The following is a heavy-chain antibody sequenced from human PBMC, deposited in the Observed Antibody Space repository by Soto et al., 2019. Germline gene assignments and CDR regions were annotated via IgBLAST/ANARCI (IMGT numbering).Heavy chain of an antibody. J-gene: IGHJ6*02. Sequence: EVQLVESGGGLVKPGGSLRLSCAASGFTFSTYSMNWVRQAPGKGLEWVSSISSSSSYIYYADSVKGRFTISRDNAKNSLYLQMNSLRAEDTAVYYWARYDSSGYYWPYYYYGMDVCGQGTTVSVSS. D-gene: IGHD3-22*01. CDR3: ARYDSSGYYWPYYYYGMDV. V-gene: IGHV3-21*01. CDR1: GFTFSTYS. CDR2: ISSSSSYI.